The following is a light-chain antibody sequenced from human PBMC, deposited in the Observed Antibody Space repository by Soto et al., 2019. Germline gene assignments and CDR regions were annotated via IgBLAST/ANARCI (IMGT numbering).Light chain of an antibody. Sequence: IHLTQSPCSVAASIGGRVTISXRASHVISRWLAWYQQQLGXAPKXXXDYXSSLQTGCPSSFSGSGSATDFTPTINSLQPEDCASYYWQQAKKATPQFGQGTRLEIK. V-gene: IGKV1-12*01. CDR3: QQAKKATPQ. J-gene: IGKJ5*01. CDR1: HVISRW. CDR2: YXS.